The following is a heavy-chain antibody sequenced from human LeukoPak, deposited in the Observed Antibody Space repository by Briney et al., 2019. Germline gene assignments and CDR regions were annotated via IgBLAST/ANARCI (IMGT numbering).Heavy chain of an antibody. CDR2: IIPLFGTA. CDR1: GGAFSSYA. D-gene: IGHD6-6*01. Sequence: ASVKVSCKASGGAFSSYAFSWVRQAPGQGLEWMGGIIPLFGTANYAQKFQDTVTITADESTSTAYMELSSLRSEDTAVYYCARAGSSSSLYYMDVWGKGTTVTVSS. CDR3: ARAGSSSSLYYMDV. J-gene: IGHJ6*03. V-gene: IGHV1-69*13.